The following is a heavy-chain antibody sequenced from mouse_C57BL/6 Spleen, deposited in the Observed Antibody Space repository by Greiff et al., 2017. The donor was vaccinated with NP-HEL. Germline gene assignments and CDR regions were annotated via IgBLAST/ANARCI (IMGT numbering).Heavy chain of an antibody. Sequence: QVQLKQPGAELVKPGASVKLSCKASGYTFTSYWMHWVKQRPGQGLEWIGMIHPNSGSTNYNEKFKSKATLTVDKSSSTAYMQLSSLTSEDSAVYYCARGKFDGNFDYWGQGTTLTVSS. CDR3: ARGKFDGNFDY. D-gene: IGHD2-3*01. J-gene: IGHJ2*01. CDR2: IHPNSGST. V-gene: IGHV1-64*01. CDR1: GYTFTSYW.